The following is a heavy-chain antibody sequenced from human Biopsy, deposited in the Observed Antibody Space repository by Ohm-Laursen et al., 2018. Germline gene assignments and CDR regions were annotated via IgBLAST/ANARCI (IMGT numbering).Heavy chain of an antibody. D-gene: IGHD2/OR15-2a*01. CDR2: IYSGGNT. CDR1: GDSLTSGPEN. V-gene: IGHV4-61*01. CDR3: TRATNSTGWPYYYFYGMDI. Sequence: SETLSLTCTVSGDSLTSGPENWSWIRQSPGQGLEYIGFIYSGGNTNYNPSLKNRVTMSVDTSKNQFYLKLYSMTAADTAIYYCTRATNSTGWPYYYFYGMDIWGQGTTVTVSS. J-gene: IGHJ6*02.